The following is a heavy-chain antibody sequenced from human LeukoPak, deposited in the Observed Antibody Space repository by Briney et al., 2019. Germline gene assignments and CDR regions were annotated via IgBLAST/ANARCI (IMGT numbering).Heavy chain of an antibody. CDR2: IKQDGSEK. Sequence: PGGSLRLSRAASGFTFSSYWMSWVRQAPGKGLEWVANIKQDGSEKYYVDSVKGRFTISRDNAKNSLYLQMNSLRAEDTAVYYCAREDCSGGSCYFDYWGQGTLVTVSS. J-gene: IGHJ4*02. CDR1: GFTFSSYW. CDR3: AREDCSGGSCYFDY. V-gene: IGHV3-7*03. D-gene: IGHD2-15*01.